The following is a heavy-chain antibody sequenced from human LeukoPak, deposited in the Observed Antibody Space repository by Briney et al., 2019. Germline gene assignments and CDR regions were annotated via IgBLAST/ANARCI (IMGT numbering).Heavy chain of an antibody. CDR3: ASSGSYRFDY. Sequence: SQTLSLTCAISGDIVSSNSAAWNWIRQSPSRGLEWLGRTYYRSKWYNDYAVSVKSRVAINPDTAKNQISLQLNSVTPEDTAVYYCASSGSYRFDYWGQRTLVTVSS. CDR1: GDIVSSNSAA. V-gene: IGHV6-1*01. D-gene: IGHD1-26*01. CDR2: TYYRSKWYN. J-gene: IGHJ4*02.